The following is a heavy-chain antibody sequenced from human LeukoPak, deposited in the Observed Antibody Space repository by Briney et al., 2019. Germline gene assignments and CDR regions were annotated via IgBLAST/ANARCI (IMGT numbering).Heavy chain of an antibody. CDR2: INHSGST. J-gene: IGHJ5*02. D-gene: IGHD6-19*01. Sequence: SETLSLTCAVYGGSFSGYYWSWIRQPPGKGLEWIGEINHSGSTNYNPSLKSRVTISVDTSKNQFSLRLSSVTAADTAVYYCARGRRSSGRGWFDPWGQGTLVTVSS. CDR1: GGSFSGYY. V-gene: IGHV4-34*01. CDR3: ARGRRSSGRGWFDP.